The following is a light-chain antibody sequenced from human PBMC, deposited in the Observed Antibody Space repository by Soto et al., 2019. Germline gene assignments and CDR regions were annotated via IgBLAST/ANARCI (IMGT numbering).Light chain of an antibody. V-gene: IGLV2-11*01. CDR3: CSNSGPYIYV. CDR1: SSDVGGYNY. J-gene: IGLJ1*01. CDR2: DVS. Sequence: QSALTQPRSVSGSPGQSVTISCTGTSSDVGGYNYVSWYQHHPGKAPRLMIYDVSNRPSGVPDRFSGSKSGNTASLTISGLQAEDEADYHCCSNSGPYIYVSGTGTEVTVL.